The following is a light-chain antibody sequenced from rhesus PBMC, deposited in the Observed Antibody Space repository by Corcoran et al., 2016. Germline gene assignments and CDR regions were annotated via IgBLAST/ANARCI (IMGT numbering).Light chain of an antibody. CDR1: QSIGSY. CDR2: GAS. V-gene: IGKV3-24*04. CDR3: QQSSNLYS. Sequence: TVVTQSPATLSLSPGERATLSCRASQSIGSYLAWYHQKPGQAPRLLIYGASSRATGIPDSFRGSGSGTDFTLTISSLEPEDVGVYYCQQSSNLYSFGQGTKVEIK. J-gene: IGKJ2*01.